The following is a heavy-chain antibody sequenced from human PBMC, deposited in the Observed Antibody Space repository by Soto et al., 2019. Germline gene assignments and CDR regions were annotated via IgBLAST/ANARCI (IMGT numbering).Heavy chain of an antibody. CDR3: AKEADISGYYPDY. J-gene: IGHJ4*02. D-gene: IGHD3-22*01. V-gene: IGHV3-23*01. CDR1: GFTFSSYA. Sequence: GGSLRVSCAASGFTFSSYAMSWVRQAPGKGLEWVSVISGSGGSTHYADSVKGRSTISRDNSKNTLHLQVNSLRGEDTAVYYCAKEADISGYYPDYWGQGTQVTVSS. CDR2: ISGSGGST.